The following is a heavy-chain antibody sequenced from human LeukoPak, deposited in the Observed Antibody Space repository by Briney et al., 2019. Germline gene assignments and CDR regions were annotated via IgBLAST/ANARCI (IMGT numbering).Heavy chain of an antibody. D-gene: IGHD3-10*01. CDR2: ISGSGGST. Sequence: GGSLRLSCAASGFTFTKYWMTWVRQAPGKGLEWVSAISGSGGSTYYADSVKGRFTISRDNSKNTLYLQMNSLRAEDTAVYYCARQGGNYYYGSGSYYTPFDYWGQGTLVTVSS. CDR1: GFTFTKYW. CDR3: ARQGGNYYYGSGSYYTPFDY. V-gene: IGHV3-23*01. J-gene: IGHJ4*02.